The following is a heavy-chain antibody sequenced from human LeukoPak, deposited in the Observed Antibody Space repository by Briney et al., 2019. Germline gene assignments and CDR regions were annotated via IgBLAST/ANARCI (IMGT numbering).Heavy chain of an antibody. CDR3: ARTARWLQFAFDI. CDR2: IRYDGSHK. D-gene: IGHD5-24*01. CDR1: GFIFSDYV. Sequence: PGGSLRLSCAASGFIFSDYVMNWLRQAPGRGLEWVAYIRYDGSHKYYIDSVKGRFTISRDNSKNTLYLQMNSLRAEDTAVYYCARTARWLQFAFDIWGQGTMVTVSS. V-gene: IGHV3-30*02. J-gene: IGHJ3*02.